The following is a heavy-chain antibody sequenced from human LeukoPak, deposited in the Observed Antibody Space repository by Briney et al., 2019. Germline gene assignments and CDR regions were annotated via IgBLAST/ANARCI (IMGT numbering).Heavy chain of an antibody. Sequence: SETLSLTCTVSGLSISSNYDWAWIRPSPGKGLEWIGNIYYSGSTYYTPSLKTRVTISIDRSKNQFSLKLSSVTAADTAVYYCARHRDWFDPWGQGTLVTVSS. CDR1: GLSISSNYD. V-gene: IGHV4-38-2*02. D-gene: IGHD2-21*01. CDR3: ARHRDWFDP. J-gene: IGHJ5*02. CDR2: IYYSGST.